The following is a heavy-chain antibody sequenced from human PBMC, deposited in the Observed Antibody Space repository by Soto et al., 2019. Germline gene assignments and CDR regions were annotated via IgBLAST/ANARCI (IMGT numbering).Heavy chain of an antibody. CDR2: ISSSSDIM. J-gene: IGHJ4*02. CDR1: GFSFSRVE. V-gene: IGHV3-48*03. D-gene: IGHD1-26*01. Sequence: VGSLRLSCAASGFSFSRVEMNWVRQARGKGLEWVSYISSSSDIMYYADSVKGRFAISRDNAKNSLFLQMNSLRPEDTAVYYCAKDLGSYLSPAFDYWGLGTLVTVSS. CDR3: AKDLGSYLSPAFDY.